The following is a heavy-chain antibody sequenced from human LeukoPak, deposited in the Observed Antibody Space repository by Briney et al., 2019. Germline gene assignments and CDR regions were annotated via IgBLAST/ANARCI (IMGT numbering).Heavy chain of an antibody. Sequence: SETLSLTCTVSGGSISSYYWSWIRQPAGKGLEWIGRIYTSGSTNYNPSPKSRVTMSVDTSKNQFSLKLSSVTAADTAVYYCARDYHTAMAPDAFDIWGQGTMVTVSS. J-gene: IGHJ3*02. CDR2: IYTSGST. CDR3: ARDYHTAMAPDAFDI. V-gene: IGHV4-4*07. D-gene: IGHD5-18*01. CDR1: GGSISSYY.